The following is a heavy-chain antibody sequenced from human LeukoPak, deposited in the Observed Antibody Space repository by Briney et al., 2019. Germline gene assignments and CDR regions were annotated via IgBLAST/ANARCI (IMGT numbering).Heavy chain of an antibody. V-gene: IGHV3-30-3*01. CDR3: ARDIESIGEAFDI. CDR1: GFTFSSYA. D-gene: IGHD3-10*01. Sequence: GGSLRLSCAASGFTFSSYAMHWVRQAPGKGLEWVAVISYDGSNKYYADSVKGRFTISRDNSKNTLYLQMNSLRAEDTAVYYCARDIESIGEAFDIWGQGTMVTVSS. CDR2: ISYDGSNK. J-gene: IGHJ3*02.